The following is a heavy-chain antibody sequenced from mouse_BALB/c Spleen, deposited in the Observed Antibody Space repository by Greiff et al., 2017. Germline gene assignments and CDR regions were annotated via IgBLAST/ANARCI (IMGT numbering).Heavy chain of an antibody. CDR3: ARGPYDYHWYFDV. D-gene: IGHD2-4*01. CDR1: GFTFSSYA. J-gene: IGHJ1*01. CDR2: ISSGGSYT. V-gene: IGHV5-9-4*01. Sequence: EVQLVESGGGLVKPGGSLKLSCAASGFTFSSYAMSWVRQSPEKRLEWVAEISSGGSYTYYPDTVTGRFTISRDNAKNTLYLEMSSLRSEDTAMYYCARGPYDYHWYFDVWGAGTTVTVSS.